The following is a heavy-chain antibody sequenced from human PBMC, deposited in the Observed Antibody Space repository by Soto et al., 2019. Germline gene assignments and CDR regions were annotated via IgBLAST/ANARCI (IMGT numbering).Heavy chain of an antibody. CDR3: AREAPMHX. J-gene: IGHJ6*02. Sequence: WRSLRLSCAASGFTVSSKYMSWVRQAPGKGLEWISVIWSAGLIYYADSVRGRFTISRDISKNILYLEMTSLRADDTAVYYCAREAPMHXWGQGTTVTVS. V-gene: IGHV3-53*01. CDR2: IWSAGLI. CDR1: GFTVSSKY.